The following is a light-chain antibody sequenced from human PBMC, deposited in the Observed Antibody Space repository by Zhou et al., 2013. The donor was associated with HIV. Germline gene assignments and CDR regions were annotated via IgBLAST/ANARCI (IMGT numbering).Light chain of an antibody. V-gene: IGKV3-20*01. CDR3: QQYASSPRT. Sequence: EIVLTQSPATLSLSPGERATLSCRASQSVSSYLAWYQQKPGQAPRLLIYDASSRAPGIPDRFSGSGSGTDFSLTISRVEPEDFAVYSCQQYASSPRTFGQGTKVEIK. J-gene: IGKJ1*01. CDR1: QSVSSY. CDR2: DAS.